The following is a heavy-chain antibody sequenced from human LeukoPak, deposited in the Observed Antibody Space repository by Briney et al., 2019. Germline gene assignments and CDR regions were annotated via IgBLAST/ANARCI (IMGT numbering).Heavy chain of an antibody. V-gene: IGHV3-21*01. Sequence: GGSLRLSCAASGFTFSSYGMHWVRQAPGKGLEWVSSISSSSSYIYYADSVKGRFTISRDNAKNSLYLQMSSLRAEDTAVYYCLRVDAFDVWGQGTMVTVSS. CDR2: ISSSSSYI. CDR1: GFTFSSYG. CDR3: LRVDAFDV. J-gene: IGHJ3*01.